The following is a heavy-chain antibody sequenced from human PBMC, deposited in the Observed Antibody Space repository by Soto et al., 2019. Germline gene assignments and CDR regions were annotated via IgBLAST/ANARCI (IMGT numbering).Heavy chain of an antibody. D-gene: IGHD6-6*01. J-gene: IGHJ6*02. CDR3: ARDRPRDRSSQRTYYFYGMDV. CDR2: IKQDGSEK. V-gene: IGHV3-7*01. Sequence: EVQLVESGGGLVQPGGSLRLSCAASGFTFSTYWMSWVRQAPGKGLEWVANIKQDGSEKYYVDSVEGRFTISRDNAKNSLCLQMNSLRTEDTAVYYCARDRPRDRSSQRTYYFYGMDVWGQGTTVTVSS. CDR1: GFTFSTYW.